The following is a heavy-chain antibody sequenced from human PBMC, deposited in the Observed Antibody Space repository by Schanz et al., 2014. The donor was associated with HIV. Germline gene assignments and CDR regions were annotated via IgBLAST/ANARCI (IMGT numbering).Heavy chain of an antibody. J-gene: IGHJ4*02. Sequence: QVQLQQWGAGLLKPSETLSLTCAVYGGSFSVYSWSWIRQPPGKGLQWIGEINHSGSTNYNPSLKSRVTISVDPSKNQFSLRLNAGTAADTAVYYCARTPYYFDYWGQGTLVTVSS. CDR1: GGSFSVYS. CDR2: INHSGST. V-gene: IGHV4-34*01. CDR3: ARTPYYFDY.